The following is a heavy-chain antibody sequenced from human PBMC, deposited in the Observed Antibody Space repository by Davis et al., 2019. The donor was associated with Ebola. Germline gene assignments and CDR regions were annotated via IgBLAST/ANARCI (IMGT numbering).Heavy chain of an antibody. CDR3: ASYDFWSGYDDY. V-gene: IGHV3-21*01. J-gene: IGHJ4*02. D-gene: IGHD3-3*01. CDR1: GFTVSSDY. CDR2: ISSSSSYI. Sequence: GESLKISCVASGFTVSSDYMSWVRQAPGRGLEWVSSISSSSSYIYYADSVKGRFTISRDNAKNSLYLQMNSLRAEDTAVYYCASYDFWSGYDDYWGQGTLVTVSS.